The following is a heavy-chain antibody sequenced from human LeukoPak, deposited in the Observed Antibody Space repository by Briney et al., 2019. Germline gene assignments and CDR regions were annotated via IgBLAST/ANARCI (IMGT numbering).Heavy chain of an antibody. CDR1: GYSFTSYW. D-gene: IGHD1-14*01. V-gene: IGHV5-10-1*01. Sequence: GESLRISCKGSGYSFTSYWISWVRQMPGKGLEWMGGIDPRDSYTNYSPSFEGHVTISADKSTSTAYLQSSSPKASDTAMYYCAAREIRETGNDYWGQGTLVTVSS. J-gene: IGHJ4*02. CDR2: IDPRDSYT. CDR3: AAREIRETGNDY.